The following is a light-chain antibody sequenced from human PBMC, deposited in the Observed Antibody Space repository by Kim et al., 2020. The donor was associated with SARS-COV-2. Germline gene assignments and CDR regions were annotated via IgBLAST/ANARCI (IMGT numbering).Light chain of an antibody. V-gene: IGKV3-11*01. Sequence: CLPPGEVATISCRASESVSSNVAWYQQRPGQAPRLLIYDASNRATGIPARFSGSGSGTDFTRTISSLEPEDFAVYYCQQRSNLLTFGGGTKVDIK. CDR2: DAS. CDR1: ESVSSN. J-gene: IGKJ4*01. CDR3: QQRSNLLT.